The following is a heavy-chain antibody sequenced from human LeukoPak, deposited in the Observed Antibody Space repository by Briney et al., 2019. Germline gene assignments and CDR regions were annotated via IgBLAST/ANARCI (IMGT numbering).Heavy chain of an antibody. Sequence: SETLSLTCTVSGGSISSGSYYWSWIRQPAGKGLEWIGRIYTSGSTNYNPSLKSRVTISVDTSKNQFSLKLSSVTAADTAVYYCASSGYCSGGSCWALDYWGQGTLVTVSS. CDR2: IYTSGST. V-gene: IGHV4-61*02. CDR3: ASSGYCSGGSCWALDY. D-gene: IGHD2-15*01. J-gene: IGHJ4*02. CDR1: GGSISSGSYY.